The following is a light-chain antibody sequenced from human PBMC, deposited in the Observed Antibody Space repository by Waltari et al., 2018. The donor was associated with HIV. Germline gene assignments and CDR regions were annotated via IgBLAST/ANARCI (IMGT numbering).Light chain of an antibody. CDR2: EVS. V-gene: IGLV2-8*01. Sequence: QSALTQPPSASGSPGQSVTISCTGTSSDVGAYNYVSWYQQHPGKAPKLMIYEVSKRPSGGPDRFSGSKSGNTASLTVSGLQAEDEADYYCTSYAGSNRGVFGGGTKLTVL. CDR1: SSDVGAYNY. CDR3: TSYAGSNRGV. J-gene: IGLJ2*01.